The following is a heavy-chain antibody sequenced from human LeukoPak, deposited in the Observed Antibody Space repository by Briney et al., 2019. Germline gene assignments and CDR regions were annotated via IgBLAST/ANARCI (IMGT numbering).Heavy chain of an antibody. Sequence: SETLSLTCTVSGGSVSSGSYYWSWIRQPPGKGLEWIGYIYYSGSTNYNPSLKSRVTISVDTSKNQFSLKLSPVTAADTAVYYCARADYSNYVPFDYWGQGTLVTVSS. J-gene: IGHJ4*02. CDR2: IYYSGST. CDR1: GGSVSSGSYY. D-gene: IGHD4-11*01. V-gene: IGHV4-61*01. CDR3: ARADYSNYVPFDY.